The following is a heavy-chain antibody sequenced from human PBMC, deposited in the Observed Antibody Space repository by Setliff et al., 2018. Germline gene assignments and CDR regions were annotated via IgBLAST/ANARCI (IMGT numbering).Heavy chain of an antibody. CDR2: FDPEDGER. Sequence: VASVKVSCKVSGSTVTESSMHWVRQAPGKGLEWMGGFDPEDGERIYAQHFQGRLTMTEDTSTDTAYMELSSLRSEDTAVYYCARGSRGFDYWGQGALVTVSS. V-gene: IGHV1-24*01. CDR1: GSTVTESS. CDR3: ARGSRGFDY. J-gene: IGHJ4*02.